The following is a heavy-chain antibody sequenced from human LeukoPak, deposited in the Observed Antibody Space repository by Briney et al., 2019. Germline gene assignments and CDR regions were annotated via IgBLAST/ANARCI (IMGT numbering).Heavy chain of an antibody. Sequence: PGGSLRLSCVASGFTFSSYAMSWVRQAPGKGLEWVSTISGSGGSTYFADSVKGRFTISRDNSKNTVYLQMNSLRVEDTALYYCAKTPRYCCGGSCYSGYFDNWGQGTRVTVSS. CDR1: GFTFSSYA. J-gene: IGHJ4*02. D-gene: IGHD2-15*01. CDR2: ISGSGGST. CDR3: AKTPRYCCGGSCYSGYFDN. V-gene: IGHV3-23*01.